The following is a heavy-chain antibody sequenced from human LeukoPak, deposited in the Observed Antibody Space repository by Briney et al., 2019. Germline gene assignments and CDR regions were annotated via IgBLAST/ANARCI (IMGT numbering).Heavy chain of an antibody. CDR1: GFTFSRSW. Sequence: GGSLRLSCTASGFTFSRSWMAWIRQAPGKGLEWVANIELDARGKYYVDIVKGRFTVSRDNTKNTVSLQMNSLRIEDTAVYYCARVEIRADFDFWGQGVLVTVSS. J-gene: IGHJ4*02. V-gene: IGHV3-7*01. CDR3: ARVEIRADFDF. CDR2: IELDARGK.